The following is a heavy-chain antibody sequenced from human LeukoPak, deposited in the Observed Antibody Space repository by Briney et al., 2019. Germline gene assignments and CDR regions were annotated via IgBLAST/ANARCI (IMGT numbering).Heavy chain of an antibody. Sequence: GGSLRVSCAASGFTFSNAWMSWVRQAPGKGLEWVGRIKSKTDGGTTDYAAPVKGRFTISRDDSKNTLYLQMNSLKTEDTAVYYCTTGSGYSGYDRFDYWGQGTLVTVSS. D-gene: IGHD5-12*01. CDR3: TTGSGYSGYDRFDY. CDR1: GFTFSNAW. J-gene: IGHJ4*02. V-gene: IGHV3-15*01. CDR2: IKSKTDGGTT.